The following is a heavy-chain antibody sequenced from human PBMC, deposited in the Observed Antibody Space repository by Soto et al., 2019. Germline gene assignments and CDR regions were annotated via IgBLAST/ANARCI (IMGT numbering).Heavy chain of an antibody. CDR3: ERYQDYIDYYFDY. D-gene: IGHD3-10*01. Sequence: ASVKVSCKASGYTFTSYAMHWVRQAPGQRLEWMGWINAGNGNTKYLQKLQGRVTITRDTSASTAYMELSSLRSEDTAVYYCERYQDYIDYYFDYWGQGTLVTVSS. J-gene: IGHJ4*02. CDR1: GYTFTSYA. V-gene: IGHV1-3*01. CDR2: INAGNGNT.